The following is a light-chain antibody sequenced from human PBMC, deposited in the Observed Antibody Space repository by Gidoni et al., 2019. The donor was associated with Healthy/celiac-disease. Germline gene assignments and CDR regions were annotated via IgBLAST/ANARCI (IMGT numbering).Light chain of an antibody. J-gene: IGLJ2*01. CDR3: SSYTSSSTRV. CDR1: SRDVGGYNY. V-gene: IGLV2-14*01. Sequence: QSALTQPASVSGSPGQSITIACTGTSRDVGGYNYVSWYQQHPGKAPKLLIYEVSNRPSGVFNRFSGAKSGNTASLTISGLQAEYEADYYCSSYTSSSTRVFGGGTKLTVL. CDR2: EVS.